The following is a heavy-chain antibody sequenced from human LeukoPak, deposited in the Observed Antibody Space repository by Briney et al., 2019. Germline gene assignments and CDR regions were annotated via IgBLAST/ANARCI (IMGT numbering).Heavy chain of an antibody. CDR3: AREGSGSYYPDY. CDR1: GFTFSSYW. D-gene: IGHD3-10*01. J-gene: IGHJ4*02. CDR2: IKQDGTEK. Sequence: GESLRLSCAASGFTFSSYWMSWVRHAPGKGLELVANIKQDGTEKNYVDSVKGRFTISRDNAKNSLYLQMNSLRVDDTAVYYCAREGSGSYYPDYWGQGTLVTVSS. V-gene: IGHV3-7*01.